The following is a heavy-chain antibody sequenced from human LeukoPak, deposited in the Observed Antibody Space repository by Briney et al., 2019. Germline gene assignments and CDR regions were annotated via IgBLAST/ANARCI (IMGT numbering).Heavy chain of an antibody. CDR2: INAGNGNT. Sequence: ASVKVSCKASGYTFTSYAMHWVRQASGQRLEWMGWINAGNGNTRYSQKFQGRVTITRDTSASTAYMELSSLRSEDTAVYYCARFRKIVGASWFDPWGQGTLVTVSS. D-gene: IGHD1-26*01. V-gene: IGHV1-3*01. J-gene: IGHJ5*02. CDR1: GYTFTSYA. CDR3: ARFRKIVGASWFDP.